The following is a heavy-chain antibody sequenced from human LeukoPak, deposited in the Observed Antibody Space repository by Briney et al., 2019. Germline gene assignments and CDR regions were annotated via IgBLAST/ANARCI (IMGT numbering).Heavy chain of an antibody. Sequence: HPGGSLRLSCAASGFTFSSYAMSWVRQAPGKGLEWVSAISGSGASTYYADSVKGRFTISRDNSKNTLYLQMNSLRAEDTAVYYCARGTNSEGFDYWGQGTLVTVSS. CDR2: ISGSGAST. D-gene: IGHD2-8*01. V-gene: IGHV3-23*01. CDR3: ARGTNSEGFDY. J-gene: IGHJ4*02. CDR1: GFTFSSYA.